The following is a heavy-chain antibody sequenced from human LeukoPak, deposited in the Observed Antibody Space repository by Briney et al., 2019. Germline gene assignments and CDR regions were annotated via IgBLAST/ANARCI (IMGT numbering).Heavy chain of an antibody. J-gene: IGHJ5*02. Sequence: PGGSLRLSCAASGFTLSNHVMSWVRQAPGKGLEWVSGISWNSGSIGYADSVKGRFTISRDNAKNSLYLQMNSLRAEDTALYYCAKARIVGATWFDPWGQGTLVTVSS. CDR1: GFTLSNHV. V-gene: IGHV3-9*01. CDR2: ISWNSGSI. D-gene: IGHD1-26*01. CDR3: AKARIVGATWFDP.